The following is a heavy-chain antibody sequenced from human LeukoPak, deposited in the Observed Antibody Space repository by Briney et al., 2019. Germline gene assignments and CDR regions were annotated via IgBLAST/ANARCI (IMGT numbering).Heavy chain of an antibody. J-gene: IGHJ5*02. CDR3: ARAAAARPGWFDP. CDR2: IYYSGST. D-gene: IGHD6-6*01. CDR1: GGSISTFY. V-gene: IGHV4-59*12. Sequence: SETLSLTCTVSGGSISTFYWSWIRQPPGKGLEWIGYIYYSGSTNYNPSFKSRVTISVDTSKNQFSLKLSSVTAADTAVYYCARAAAARPGWFDPWGQGTLVTVSS.